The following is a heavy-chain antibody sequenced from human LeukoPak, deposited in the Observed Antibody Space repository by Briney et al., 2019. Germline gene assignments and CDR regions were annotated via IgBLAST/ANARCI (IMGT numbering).Heavy chain of an antibody. CDR2: IYTSGST. CDR3: ARDLKGPYSSSFDAFDI. Sequence: SETLSLTCTVSGGSISSSSYYWGWIRQPPGKGLGWIGRIYTSGSTNYNPSLKSRVTMSVDTSKNQFSLKLSSVTAADTAVYYCARDLKGPYSSSFDAFDIWGQGTMVTVSS. D-gene: IGHD6-6*01. V-gene: IGHV4-39*07. CDR1: GGSISSSSYY. J-gene: IGHJ3*02.